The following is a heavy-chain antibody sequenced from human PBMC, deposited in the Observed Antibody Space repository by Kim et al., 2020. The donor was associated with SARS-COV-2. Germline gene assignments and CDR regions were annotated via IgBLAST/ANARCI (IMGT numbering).Heavy chain of an antibody. Sequence: GGSLRLSCAASGFTFSDYYMSWIRQAPGKGLEWVSYISSSGSTIYYADSVKVRFTISRDNAKNSLYLQMNSLRAEDTAVYYCATAGLWFGELPKGNDYWGQGTLVTVSS. CDR1: GFTFSDYY. D-gene: IGHD3-10*01. V-gene: IGHV3-11*04. CDR2: ISSSGSTI. CDR3: ATAGLWFGELPKGNDY. J-gene: IGHJ4*02.